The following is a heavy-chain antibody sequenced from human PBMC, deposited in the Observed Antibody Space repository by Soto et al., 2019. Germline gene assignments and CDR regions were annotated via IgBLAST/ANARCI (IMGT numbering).Heavy chain of an antibody. CDR3: AKKSGVGATWYFDY. CDR1: GFTFSNYG. CDR2: LPEIGTNT. Sequence: PGGSLRLSCAASGFTFSNYGMSWVRQAPGKGLEWVSALPEIGTNTYYADSVKGRFTISRDNSENTLFLQINNLRAGDTAVYYCAKKSGVGATWYFDYWGQGTLVTVSS. D-gene: IGHD1-26*01. V-gene: IGHV3-23*01. J-gene: IGHJ4*02.